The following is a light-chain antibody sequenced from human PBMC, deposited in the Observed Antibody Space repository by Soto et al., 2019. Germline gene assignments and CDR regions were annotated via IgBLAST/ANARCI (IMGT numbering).Light chain of an antibody. CDR1: QAVSTW. CDR2: AAS. CDR3: QQSNSFPRT. J-gene: IGKJ4*01. Sequence: DIQMTQSPSFVSASVGDRVTITCRASQAVSTWLAWYQQKPGDAPKLLIYAASTLQSGVPSRFSGSGSGTDFTLTIRNLQPEDFATYYCQQSNSFPRTFGGATKVDI. V-gene: IGKV1-12*01.